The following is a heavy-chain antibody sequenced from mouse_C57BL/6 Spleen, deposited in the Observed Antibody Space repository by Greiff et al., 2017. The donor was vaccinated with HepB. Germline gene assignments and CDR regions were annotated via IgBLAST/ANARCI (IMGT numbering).Heavy chain of an antibody. D-gene: IGHD1-1*01. CDR1: GFTFSNYW. CDR2: IRLKSDNYAT. Sequence: EVQGVESGGGLVQPGGSMKLSCVASGFTFSNYWMNWVRQSPEKGLEWVAQIRLKSDNYATHYAESVKGRFTISRDDSKSSVYLQMNNLRAEDTGIYYCTAYYYGSSYVRFDYWGQGTTLTVSS. V-gene: IGHV6-3*01. J-gene: IGHJ2*01. CDR3: TAYYYGSSYVRFDY.